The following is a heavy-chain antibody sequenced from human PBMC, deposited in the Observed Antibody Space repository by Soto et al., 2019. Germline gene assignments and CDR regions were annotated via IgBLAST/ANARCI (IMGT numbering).Heavy chain of an antibody. Sequence: SVKVSCKASGGTFSSYAISWVRQAPGQGLEWMGGIIPIFGTANYAQKFQGRVTITADESTSTAYMELSSLRSNDTAFYYCTRGIDDILTGYYDFWGQGVLVTVSS. V-gene: IGHV1-69*13. J-gene: IGHJ4*02. CDR1: GGTFSSYA. CDR3: TRGIDDILTGYYDF. D-gene: IGHD3-9*01. CDR2: IIPIFGTA.